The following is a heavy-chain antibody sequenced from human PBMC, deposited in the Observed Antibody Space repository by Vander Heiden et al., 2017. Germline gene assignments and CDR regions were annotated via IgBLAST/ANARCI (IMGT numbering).Heavy chain of an antibody. D-gene: IGHD6-19*01. Sequence: QVQLVPSGGDVQKPGSSVKLSCKAAGYTFSNFGITWLRQAPGQGLEWMGWINVNNGDTKYRQTFQGRVTLTTDTSTNTAYLELRSLRSDDTALYYCARDPAYSSGFLDHWGQGTLLTVSS. CDR1: GYTFSNFG. J-gene: IGHJ4*02. CDR3: ARDPAYSSGFLDH. CDR2: INVNNGDT. V-gene: IGHV1-18*01.